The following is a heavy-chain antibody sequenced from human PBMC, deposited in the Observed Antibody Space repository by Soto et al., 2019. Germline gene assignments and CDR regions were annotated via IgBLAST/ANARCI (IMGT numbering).Heavy chain of an antibody. CDR1: GGSISSSSYY. V-gene: IGHV4-39*01. J-gene: IGHJ4*02. CDR3: ASLAVRGHTYDIVY. D-gene: IGHD5-18*01. Sequence: SETLSLTCTVSGGSISSSSYYLGWIRQPPGKGLEWIGSIYYSGSTYYNPSLKSRVTISVDTSKNHFSLKLSSVTAADTAVYYCASLAVRGHTYDIVYWGQGILVTLSS. CDR2: IYYSGST.